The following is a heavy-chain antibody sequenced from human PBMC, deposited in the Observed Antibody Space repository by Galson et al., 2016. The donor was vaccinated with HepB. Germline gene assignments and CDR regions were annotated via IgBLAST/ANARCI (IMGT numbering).Heavy chain of an antibody. J-gene: IGHJ5*02. V-gene: IGHV2-70*13. CDR1: GFPLNTAGMC. Sequence: PALVKPTQTLTLTCTFTGFPLNTAGMCLTWIRQPPGKALEWLAPINWDDEKFYSTSLKTRLTISKDTSKNQVFLTMTNIDPVDTATYYCARGELGVISHLDHWGHGILVTVSS. CDR2: INWDDEK. CDR3: ARGELGVISHLDH. D-gene: IGHD3-3*01.